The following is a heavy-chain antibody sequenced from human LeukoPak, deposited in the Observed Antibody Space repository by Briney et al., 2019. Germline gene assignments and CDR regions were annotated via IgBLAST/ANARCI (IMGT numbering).Heavy chain of an antibody. CDR3: ARGSTMIVVRGAFDI. D-gene: IGHD3-22*01. J-gene: IGHJ3*02. Sequence: PGGSLRLSCAASGFTFSSYGMHWVRQAPGKGLEWVAVIWYDGSNKYYADSVKGRFTISRDNSKNTLYLQMNSLRAEDTAVYYCARGSTMIVVRGAFDIWGQGTMVTVSS. CDR1: GFTFSSYG. CDR2: IWYDGSNK. V-gene: IGHV3-33*01.